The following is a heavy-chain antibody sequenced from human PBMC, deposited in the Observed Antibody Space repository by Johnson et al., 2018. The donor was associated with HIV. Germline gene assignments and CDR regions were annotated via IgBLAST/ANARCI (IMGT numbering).Heavy chain of an antibody. CDR2: ISWNSGSI. J-gene: IGHJ3*02. D-gene: IGHD6-13*01. V-gene: IGHV3-9*01. CDR1: GFTFDDYA. CDR3: ARRARDTSTWLGGSLNAFDI. Sequence: QLVESGGGLVQPGRSLRLSCAASGFTFDDYAMHWVRQAPGKGLEWVSGISWNSGSIGYADSVKGRFTISRDNAKNSLYLQMNTLRAEDTAVYYCARRARDTSTWLGGSLNAFDIWGQGTMVTVSS.